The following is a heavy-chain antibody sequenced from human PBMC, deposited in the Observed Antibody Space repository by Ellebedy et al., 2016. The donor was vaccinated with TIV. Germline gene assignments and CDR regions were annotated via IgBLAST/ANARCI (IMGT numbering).Heavy chain of an antibody. CDR2: IIPILGIA. Sequence: ASVKVSCKASGGTFSSYAISWVRQAPGQGLEWMGRIIPILGIANYAQKFQGRVTITADKSTSTAYMELSSLRSEDTAVYYCARDLDNVVPAAMGGDDYWGQGTTVTVSS. CDR1: GGTFSSYA. V-gene: IGHV1-69*04. CDR3: ARDLDNVVPAAMGGDDY. D-gene: IGHD2-2*01. J-gene: IGHJ4*03.